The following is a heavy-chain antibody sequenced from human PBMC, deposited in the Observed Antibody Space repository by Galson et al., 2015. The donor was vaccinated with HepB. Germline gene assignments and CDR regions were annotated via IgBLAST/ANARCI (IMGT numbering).Heavy chain of an antibody. J-gene: IGHJ4*02. CDR3: ARDQGGNYLAHFDY. Sequence: SETLSLTCTVSGGSIRTSYWSWIRRPPGKGLEWIGYIHNSGKTNYDPSVKSRVTISLDTSTNQFSLTLTSVTAADTAVYYCARDQGGNYLAHFDYWGQGILATVSS. CDR1: GGSIRTSY. D-gene: IGHD1-26*01. V-gene: IGHV4-59*01. CDR2: IHNSGKT.